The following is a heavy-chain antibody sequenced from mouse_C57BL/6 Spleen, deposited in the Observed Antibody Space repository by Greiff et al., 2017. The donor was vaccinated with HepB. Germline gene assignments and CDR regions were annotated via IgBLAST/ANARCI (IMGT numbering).Heavy chain of an antibody. J-gene: IGHJ3*01. CDR2: ISSGGSYT. Sequence: EVQRVESGGDLVKPGGSLKLSCAASGFTFSRYGMSWVRQTPDKRLEWVATISSGGSYTYYPDSVKGRFTISSDNAKNTLYLQMSSLKSEDTAMYYCARLGDSSCYVWFAYWGQGTLVTVSA. V-gene: IGHV5-6*01. CDR1: GFTFSRYG. CDR3: ARLGDSSCYVWFAY. D-gene: IGHD3-2*02.